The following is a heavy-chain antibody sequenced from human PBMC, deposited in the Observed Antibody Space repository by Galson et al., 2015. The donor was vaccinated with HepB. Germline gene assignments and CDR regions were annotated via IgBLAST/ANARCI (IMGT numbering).Heavy chain of an antibody. J-gene: IGHJ3*01. D-gene: IGHD3-22*01. CDR3: VRDALGGYDF. Sequence: SLRLSCAASGFTFTDNRMSWVRQTPRRGLEWVTNLNQHGNEKYYADSVKGRFSISRDNAKNSLYLQMNSLIDEDTAVYYCVRDALGGYDFWGQGTTVIVSS. CDR2: LNQHGNEK. CDR1: GFTFTDNR. V-gene: IGHV3-7*03.